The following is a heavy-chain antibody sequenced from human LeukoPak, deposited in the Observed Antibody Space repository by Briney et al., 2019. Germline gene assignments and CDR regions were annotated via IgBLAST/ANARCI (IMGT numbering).Heavy chain of an antibody. CDR2: IYSNGIT. CDR3: ARRAYYDSSGYHPTSGYFDL. CDR1: GGSMFSYY. J-gene: IGHJ2*01. V-gene: IGHV4-4*08. D-gene: IGHD3-22*01. Sequence: SETLSLTCTVSGGSMFSYYWNWIRQPPGKGLEWIGYIYSNGITNYSPSLRSRGTISIATSKNQFSLRLTSVTAADTAIYCCARRAYYDSSGYHPTSGYFDLWGRGTLVTVSS.